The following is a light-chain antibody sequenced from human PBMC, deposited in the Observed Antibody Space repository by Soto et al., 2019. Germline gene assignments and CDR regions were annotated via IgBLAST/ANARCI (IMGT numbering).Light chain of an antibody. CDR2: GAS. CDR3: QQYGSSPPYT. J-gene: IGKJ2*01. V-gene: IGKV3-20*01. CDR1: QSGYSTY. Sequence: EMVLTQSPGTLSLSPGERATLSCRASQSGYSTYLAWYQQKPGQAPRLLIYGASSRATGIPDRFSGSGSGTDFTLTISRLEPEDFAVYYCQQYGSSPPYTFGQGTKLEIK.